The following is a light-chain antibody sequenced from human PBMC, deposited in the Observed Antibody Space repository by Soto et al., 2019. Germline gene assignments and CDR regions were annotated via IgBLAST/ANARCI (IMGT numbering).Light chain of an antibody. J-gene: IGKJ2*01. CDR2: LGS. V-gene: IGKV2-28*01. CDR3: MQTLQTLYT. CDR1: QSLLHSNAYNY. Sequence: ESVLPQSPLSLPVTRGEPAYISCSSIQSLLHSNAYNYLHWYLQKPGQSPQLLIYLGSNRASGVPDRFSGSGSGTEFTLKISRVEAEDVGVYYCMQTLQTLYTFGQGTKVDIK.